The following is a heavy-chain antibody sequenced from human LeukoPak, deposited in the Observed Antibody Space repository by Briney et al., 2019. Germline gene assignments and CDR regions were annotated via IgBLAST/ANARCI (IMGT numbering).Heavy chain of an antibody. CDR1: GGSFSGYY. V-gene: IGHV4-34*01. Sequence: SETLSLTCAVYGGSFSGYYWSWIRQPPGKGLEWIGEINHSGSTNYNPSLKSRVTISVDTSKNQFSLKLSSVTAADTAVYYCARDPRIVGATFPPFAYYMDVWGKGTTVTVSS. J-gene: IGHJ6*03. CDR3: ARDPRIVGATFPPFAYYMDV. D-gene: IGHD1-26*01. CDR2: INHSGST.